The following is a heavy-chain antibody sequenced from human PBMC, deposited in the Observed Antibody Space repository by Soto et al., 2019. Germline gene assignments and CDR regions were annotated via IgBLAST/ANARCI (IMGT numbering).Heavy chain of an antibody. D-gene: IGHD6-25*01. CDR2: IYSGGFT. CDR3: AREASGDYLDY. V-gene: IGHV3-53*01. CDR1: GFTVSSNY. J-gene: IGHJ4*02. Sequence: EVQLVESGGGLIQPGGSLRLSCAASGFTVSSNYMNWVRQAPGKGLEWVSVIYSGGFTYYADSVKGRFTVSRDNSKNTLYLQMNSLRAEDTAVYDCAREASGDYLDYWGQGTLVTVSS.